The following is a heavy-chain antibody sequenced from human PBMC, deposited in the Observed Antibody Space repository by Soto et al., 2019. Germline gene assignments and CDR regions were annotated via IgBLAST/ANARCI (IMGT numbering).Heavy chain of an antibody. J-gene: IGHJ4*01. Sequence: QVQLVQSGAEVKKPGASVKVSCKASGYTFTTYGITWVRQAPGQGLEWMGWISAYSGNTNYAQKLQGRLTVTTDTSTNTAYMDLMSLRSDDTAVYYCARVVKAGDYGDYGRYYFDYWGHGTLVTVSS. CDR3: ARVVKAGDYGDYGRYYFDY. CDR2: ISAYSGNT. D-gene: IGHD4-17*01. V-gene: IGHV1-18*04. CDR1: GYTFTTYG.